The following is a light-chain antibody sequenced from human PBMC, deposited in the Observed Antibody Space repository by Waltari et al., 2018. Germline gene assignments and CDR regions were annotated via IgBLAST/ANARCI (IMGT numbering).Light chain of an antibody. V-gene: IGKV1-33*01. CDR3: QQYDNLPYN. CDR1: QDISNY. CDR2: DTS. Sequence: DIQMTQSPSSLSASVGDRVTITCQASQDISNYLNWYQQKPGKAPKLLIYDTSTLETGVPSRFSGSGSGTDFTFTISSLQPEDIATYYCQQYDNLPYNFGQGTKLEIK. J-gene: IGKJ2*01.